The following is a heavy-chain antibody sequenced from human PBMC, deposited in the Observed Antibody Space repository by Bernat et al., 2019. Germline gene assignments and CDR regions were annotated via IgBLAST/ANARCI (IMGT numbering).Heavy chain of an antibody. CDR3: ARVSLYGAPASAMDV. CDR1: GFTFSSYA. D-gene: IGHD4-17*01. J-gene: IGHJ6*02. Sequence: VQLLESGGGLVQPGGSLRLSCAASGFTFSSYAMSWVRQAPGKGLEWVAVIWHDGSNENYADSVKGRFTISRDNSKNTLYLQMNNLRAEDTAVYYCARVSLYGAPASAMDVWGQGTTVTVSS. V-gene: IGHV3-33*08. CDR2: IWHDGSNE.